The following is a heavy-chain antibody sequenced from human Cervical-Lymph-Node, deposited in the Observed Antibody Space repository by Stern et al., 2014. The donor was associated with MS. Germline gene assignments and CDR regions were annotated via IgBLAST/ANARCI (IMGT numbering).Heavy chain of an antibody. Sequence: QLVQSGAEVKKPGSSVKVSCKASGDTFSSYAINWVRQVPGQGLEWMGGITPVFGTTNYAQKFQGRVTITADKSTNTAYMELMTLRSEDTAVYYCARGGGLVGYFDYWGQGTLVSVPS. D-gene: IGHD1-26*01. J-gene: IGHJ4*02. CDR2: ITPVFGTT. CDR1: GDTFSSYA. V-gene: IGHV1-69*06. CDR3: ARGGGLVGYFDY.